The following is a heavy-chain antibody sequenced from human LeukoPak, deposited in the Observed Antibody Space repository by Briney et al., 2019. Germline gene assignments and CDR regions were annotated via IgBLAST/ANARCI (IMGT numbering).Heavy chain of an antibody. CDR2: IWYDGSNK. D-gene: IGHD6-19*01. CDR3: ARIAVAGNFAFDY. CDR1: GITFRSYG. Sequence: PGGSLRLSCAASGITFRSYGMHWVRQAPGKGLEWVAFIWYDGSNKYYADSVKGRFTISRDNSRNTLFLQMNSLRAEDTAVYYCARIAVAGNFAFDYWGQGTLVTVSS. V-gene: IGHV3-33*01. J-gene: IGHJ4*02.